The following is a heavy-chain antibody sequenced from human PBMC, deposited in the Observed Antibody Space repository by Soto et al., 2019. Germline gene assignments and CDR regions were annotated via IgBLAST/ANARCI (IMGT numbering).Heavy chain of an antibody. Sequence: GGSLRLSCAASGFTFSSYWMSWVRQAPGKGLEWVANIKQDGSEKYYVDSVKGRFTISRDNAKNSLYLQMNSLRAEDTAVYYCARANYGGFTKAYYYYMDVWGKGTTVTVSS. J-gene: IGHJ6*03. D-gene: IGHD3-16*01. CDR1: GFTFSSYW. CDR2: IKQDGSEK. CDR3: ARANYGGFTKAYYYYMDV. V-gene: IGHV3-7*01.